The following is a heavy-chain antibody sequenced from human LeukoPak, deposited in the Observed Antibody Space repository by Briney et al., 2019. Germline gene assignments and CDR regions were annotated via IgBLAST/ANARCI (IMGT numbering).Heavy chain of an antibody. J-gene: IGHJ4*02. Sequence: ASVHVSRKPSLYTFISYGISWVRQAPGQGRKGMGWTSAYSGNTNYAQKLEGIVTITTDTSTSTAYMELRSLRSDDTYVYYLPRIYLAATLGYGDYWGQGTLVTVSS. V-gene: IGHV1-18*01. CDR2: TSAYSGNT. CDR3: PRIYLAATLGYGDY. CDR1: LYTFISYG. D-gene: IGHD2-15*01.